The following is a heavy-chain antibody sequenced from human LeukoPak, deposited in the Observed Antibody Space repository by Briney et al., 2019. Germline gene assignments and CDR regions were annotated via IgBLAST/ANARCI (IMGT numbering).Heavy chain of an antibody. J-gene: IGHJ4*02. V-gene: IGHV3-30*18. CDR3: AKDSIPKY. CDR2: ISYDGSNK. Sequence: PGGSLRLSCTASGFTFSDYWMHWVRQAPGKGLEWVAVISYDGSNKYYADSVKGRFTISRDNSKNTLYLQMNSLRAEDTAVYYCAKDSIPKYWGQGTLVTVSS. CDR1: GFTFSDYW.